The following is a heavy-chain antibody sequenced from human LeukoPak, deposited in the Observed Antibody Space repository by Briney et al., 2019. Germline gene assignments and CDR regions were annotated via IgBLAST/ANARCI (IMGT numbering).Heavy chain of an antibody. V-gene: IGHV3-23*01. J-gene: IGHJ5*02. D-gene: IGHD4-23*01. CDR2: ISGSGSST. CDR1: GFPFSSYA. CDR3: AKDRAGGNFEWFDP. Sequence: GGSLRLSCAASGFPFSSYAMSWVRQAPGKGLEGVSAISGSGSSTFYADSVKGRFTISRDNSKNTLYLQMNSLRAEDTAVYYCAKDRAGGNFEWFDPWGQGTLVTVSS.